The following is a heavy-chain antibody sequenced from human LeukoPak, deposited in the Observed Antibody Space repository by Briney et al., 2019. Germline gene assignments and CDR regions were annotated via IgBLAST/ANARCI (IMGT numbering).Heavy chain of an antibody. J-gene: IGHJ4*02. Sequence: QTGGSLRLSCVACGFIFSSYALHWVRQAPGKGLEWVAVISYGGNYKYYADSVKGRFTISRDNAKNSLYLQMNSLRAEDTALYYCAKDIEARDSSGYWDYWGQGTLVTVSS. V-gene: IGHV3-30-3*01. CDR1: GFIFSSYA. CDR3: AKDIEARDSSGYWDY. D-gene: IGHD3-22*01. CDR2: ISYGGNYK.